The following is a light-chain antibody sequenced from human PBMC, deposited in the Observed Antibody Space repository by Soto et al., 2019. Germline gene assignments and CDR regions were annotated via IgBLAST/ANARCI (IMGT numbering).Light chain of an antibody. CDR2: EGT. J-gene: IGLJ1*01. CDR3: TSYTSSSTLYV. Sequence: QSVLTQPASVSGSPGQSITISCTGTSSDVGSYTLVSWYQQNPGKAPKLIIYEGTKRPSGVSNRFSGSKSGNTASLTISGLQAEDEADYYCTSYTSSSTLYVFGTGTKLTVL. CDR1: SSDVGSYTL. V-gene: IGLV2-14*02.